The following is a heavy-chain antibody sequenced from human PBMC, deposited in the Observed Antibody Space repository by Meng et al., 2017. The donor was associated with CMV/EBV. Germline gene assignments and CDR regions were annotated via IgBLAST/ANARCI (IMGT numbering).Heavy chain of an antibody. CDR1: GFTFSSHS. Sequence: GGSLRLSCAASGFTFSSHSMNWVRQAPGKGLEWVSSISSSSSYIYYADSVKGRFTISRDNAKNSLYLQMNSLRAEDTAVYYCARGGGWSSSSDWGDYYYYGMDVWGQGTTVTVSS. CDR2: ISSSSSYI. J-gene: IGHJ6*02. D-gene: IGHD6-6*01. V-gene: IGHV3-21*01. CDR3: ARGGGWSSSSDWGDYYYYGMDV.